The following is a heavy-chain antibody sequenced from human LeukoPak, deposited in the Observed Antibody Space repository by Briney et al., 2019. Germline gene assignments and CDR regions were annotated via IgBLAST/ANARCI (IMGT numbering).Heavy chain of an antibody. V-gene: IGHV1-69*06. D-gene: IGHD2-15*01. CDR3: AARHCSGGSCYSGYFDY. CDR2: IIPIFGTA. CDR1: GGTFSSCA. J-gene: IGHJ4*02. Sequence: GSSVEVSCKASGGTFSSCAISWVRQAPGQGLEWMGGIIPIFGTANYAQKFQGRVTITADKSTSTAYMELSSLRSEDTAVYYCAARHCSGGSCYSGYFDYWGQGTLVTVSS.